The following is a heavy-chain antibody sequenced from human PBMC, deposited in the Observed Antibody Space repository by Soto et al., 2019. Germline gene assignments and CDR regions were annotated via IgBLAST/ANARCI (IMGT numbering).Heavy chain of an antibody. CDR2: VYYNGFT. CDR3: ARMGDFWSGPGELDP. J-gene: IGHJ5*02. D-gene: IGHD3-3*01. CDR1: GGSISSSSYY. Sequence: SETLSLTCTVSGGSISSSSYYWAWNRQSPGKGLEWIGSVYYNGFTYYNPSLKSRVTISVDTSKNQFSLKLTSVTAADTAVYYCARMGDFWSGPGELDPWGQGALVTVSS. V-gene: IGHV4-39*01.